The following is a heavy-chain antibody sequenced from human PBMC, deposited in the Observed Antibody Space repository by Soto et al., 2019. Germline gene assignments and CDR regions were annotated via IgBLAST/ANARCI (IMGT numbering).Heavy chain of an antibody. Sequence: PSQTLSLTCAISGDSVSSKSATWNWIRQSPSRGLEWLGRTYYRSKWFFDYAVSVKSRITINPDTSKNQFSLHLNSVTPEDTALYYCARGGVTLVRGVTPYNWFDHWGQGTLVTVSS. V-gene: IGHV6-1*01. CDR2: TYYRSKWFF. J-gene: IGHJ5*02. D-gene: IGHD3-10*01. CDR1: GDSVSSKSAT. CDR3: ARGGVTLVRGVTPYNWFDH.